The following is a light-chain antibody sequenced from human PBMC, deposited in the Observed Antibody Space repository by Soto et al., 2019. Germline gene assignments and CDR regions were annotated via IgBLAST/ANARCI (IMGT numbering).Light chain of an antibody. V-gene: IGKV1-16*01. CDR2: GSS. Sequence: DIQMTQSPSSLSASVGDRVIITCRARHAIGAKIAWFQQRPGRGPKSLIYGSSILQSGVPSRCSGGRSATDFTLTISSLQPEDFASYYCQQYHVYPLTFGGGTKLVIK. J-gene: IGKJ4*01. CDR1: HAIGAK. CDR3: QQYHVYPLT.